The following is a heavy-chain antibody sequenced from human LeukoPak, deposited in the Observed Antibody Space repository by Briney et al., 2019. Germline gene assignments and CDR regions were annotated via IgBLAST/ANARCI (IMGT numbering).Heavy chain of an antibody. Sequence: AGGSLRLSCAASGFTFSSYAMHWVRQAPGKGLEWVAVISYDGSKKYYADSVKGRFTISRDNSKNTLYPQMNSLRAEDTAVYYCARDSDGSGRFDYWGQGTLVTVSS. CDR2: ISYDGSKK. D-gene: IGHD3-10*01. CDR3: ARDSDGSGRFDY. V-gene: IGHV3-30*04. J-gene: IGHJ4*02. CDR1: GFTFSSYA.